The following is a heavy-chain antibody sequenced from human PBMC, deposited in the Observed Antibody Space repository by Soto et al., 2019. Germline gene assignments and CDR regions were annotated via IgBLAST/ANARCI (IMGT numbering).Heavy chain of an antibody. Sequence: QVQLVQSGAEVKKPGASVKVSCKASGYTFTSYGISWVRQAPGQGLEWMGWISAYNGNTNYAQKLQGRVTMTTDTSTSTTYMELRSMRSDDTAVYYCARVNYGSGRKGGGGYYYYYGMDVWGQGTTVTVSS. V-gene: IGHV1-18*01. CDR2: ISAYNGNT. CDR3: ARVNYGSGRKGGGGYYYYYGMDV. J-gene: IGHJ6*02. CDR1: GYTFTSYG. D-gene: IGHD3-10*01.